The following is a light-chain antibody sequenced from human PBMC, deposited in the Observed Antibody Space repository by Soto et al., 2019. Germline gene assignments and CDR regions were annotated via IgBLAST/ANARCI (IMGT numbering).Light chain of an antibody. CDR2: GAS. CDR1: QSISTT. V-gene: IGKV3-15*01. Sequence: EIVLTQSPVTLSVSPGERATLSCRSSQSISTTLVWYQQKPGQAPMLLLYGASTRATGVPARFSGSGSGTEFTLTISSLQSEDFAVYYCQQYNSWVTFGGGTKVEIK. J-gene: IGKJ4*01. CDR3: QQYNSWVT.